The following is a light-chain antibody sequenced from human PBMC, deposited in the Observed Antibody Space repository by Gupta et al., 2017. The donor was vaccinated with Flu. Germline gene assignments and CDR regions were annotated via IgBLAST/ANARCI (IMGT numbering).Light chain of an antibody. V-gene: IGKV1-39*01. Sequence: DIHMTQSPSSLSASVGDRVTITCRASQYIDNYLNWYQQSPGKPPKLLIAAASSLESGVPPRFSGSGSGTEFTLTIDSLQPEDFATYYCQQTSDSPPDNFGQGTKVEIK. CDR3: QQTSDSPPDN. J-gene: IGKJ2*01. CDR2: AAS. CDR1: QYIDNY.